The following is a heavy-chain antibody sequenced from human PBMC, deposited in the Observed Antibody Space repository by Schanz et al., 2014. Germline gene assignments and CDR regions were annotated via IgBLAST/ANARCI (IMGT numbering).Heavy chain of an antibody. V-gene: IGHV1-8*01. CDR2: MNPNSGNP. CDR1: GYTFTSYD. J-gene: IGHJ3*02. D-gene: IGHD5-18*01. Sequence: QVQLIQSGAEVKKPGASVKVSCTASGYTFTSYDINWVRQAPGQGLEWLGWMNPNSGNPGFAQKFRGRLTMTTDTSTGTAYMELRSLRSDDTALYYCTRGGYSYALSAFDIWGQGTMVTGSS. CDR3: TRGGYSYALSAFDI.